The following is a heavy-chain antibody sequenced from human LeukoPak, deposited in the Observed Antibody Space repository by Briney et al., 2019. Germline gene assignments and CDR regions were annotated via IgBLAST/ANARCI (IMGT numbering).Heavy chain of an antibody. CDR2: ISAYNGNT. V-gene: IGHV1-18*01. D-gene: IGHD2-15*01. Sequence: ASVKVSCKASGYTFTSYGISWVRQAPGQGLEWMGWISAYNGNTNYAQKLQGRVTMTTDTSTSTAYMELRSLRSDDTAVYYCARPAKQKSPNLYFVAWGQGTLVTVSS. CDR3: ARPAKQKSPNLYFVA. J-gene: IGHJ5*02. CDR1: GYTFTSYG.